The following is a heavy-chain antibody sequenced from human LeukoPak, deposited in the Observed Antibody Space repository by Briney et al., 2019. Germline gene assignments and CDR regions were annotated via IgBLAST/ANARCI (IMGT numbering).Heavy chain of an antibody. J-gene: IGHJ4*02. Sequence: PGGSLRLSCVVSGITLSNYGMSWVRQAPGKGLEWVSGISGSGGGTNYADSVKGRFTISRDNSKNTLYLQMNSLRAEDTAVYFCARRGIVIRAVILIGFHTEAYYFDYWGQGTLVTVS. V-gene: IGHV3-23*01. CDR3: ARRGIVIRAVILIGFHTEAYYFDY. CDR1: GITLSNYG. D-gene: IGHD3-10*01. CDR2: ISGSGGGT.